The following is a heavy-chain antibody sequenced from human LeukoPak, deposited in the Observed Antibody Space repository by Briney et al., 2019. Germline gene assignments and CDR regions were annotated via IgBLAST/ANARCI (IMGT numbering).Heavy chain of an antibody. D-gene: IGHD7-27*01. V-gene: IGHV3-23*01. Sequence: GGSLILSCAASGFTFSYYWMHWVRQAPGKGLEWVLGISDGGSRTYYADSVKGRFTISRDNSKNTLYLQMNSLRAEDTAVYYCAKVQLGIGVDYWGQGTLVTVSS. J-gene: IGHJ4*02. CDR1: GFTFSYYW. CDR3: AKVQLGIGVDY. CDR2: ISDGGSRT.